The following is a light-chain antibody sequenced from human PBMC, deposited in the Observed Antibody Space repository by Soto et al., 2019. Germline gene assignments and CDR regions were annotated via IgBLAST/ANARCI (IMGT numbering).Light chain of an antibody. V-gene: IGLV2-14*01. Sequence: QSALTQPASVSGSPGQSITISCTGSSNDIGAYKYVSWYQQYPGKATKLIIFEVSNRPSGVSNRFSGSKSGNTASLTIAGLQADDEADYHCSSYTTGSTLYVFGGGTKLTVL. CDR3: SSYTTGSTLYV. CDR2: EVS. CDR1: SNDIGAYKY. J-gene: IGLJ1*01.